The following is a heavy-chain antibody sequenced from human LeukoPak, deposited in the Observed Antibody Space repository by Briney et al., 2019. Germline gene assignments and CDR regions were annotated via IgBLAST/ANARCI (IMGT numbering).Heavy chain of an antibody. CDR1: GFTFSSYG. CDR3: ARTSGPPEPFFDY. Sequence: GRSLRLSCAASGFTFSSYGMHWVRQAPGKGLEWVAVIWYDGSNKYYADSVKGRFTISRDNSKNTLYLHMNSLRAEDTAVYYCARTSGPPEPFFDYWGQGTLVTVSS. CDR2: IWYDGSNK. V-gene: IGHV3-33*01. J-gene: IGHJ4*02. D-gene: IGHD3-10*01.